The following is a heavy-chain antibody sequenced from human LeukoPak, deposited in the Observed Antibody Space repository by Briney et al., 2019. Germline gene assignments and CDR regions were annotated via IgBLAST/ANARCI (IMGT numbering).Heavy chain of an antibody. J-gene: IGHJ4*02. V-gene: IGHV4-59*08. CDR1: GGSISTY. CDR3: ARYGGSGWVIDN. D-gene: IGHD6-19*01. Sequence: SETLSLTCTVSGGSISTYWTWIRQPPGKGLEWIGYIYYTGATSYNPSLKSRVIISVDTSKKQFSLQLTSVTAADTAVYYCARYGGSGWVIDNWGQGTLVTVSS. CDR2: IYYTGAT.